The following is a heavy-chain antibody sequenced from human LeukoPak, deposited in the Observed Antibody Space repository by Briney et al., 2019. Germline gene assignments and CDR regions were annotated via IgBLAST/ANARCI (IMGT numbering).Heavy chain of an antibody. Sequence: GGSLRLSCAASGLTFSSYEMNWVRQAPGKGLEWVSYISSSGGSIYYADSVKGRFTISRDNAKKSLYLQMHSLRAEDTAVYYCARDSHKFDSSGYYPDAFDIWGQGTMVTVSS. CDR1: GLTFSSYE. CDR3: ARDSHKFDSSGYYPDAFDI. J-gene: IGHJ3*02. CDR2: ISSSGGSI. D-gene: IGHD3-22*01. V-gene: IGHV3-48*03.